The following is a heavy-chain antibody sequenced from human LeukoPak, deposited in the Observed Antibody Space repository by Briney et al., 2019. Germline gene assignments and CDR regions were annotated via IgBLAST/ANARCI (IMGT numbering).Heavy chain of an antibody. CDR1: GFIFSNYA. V-gene: IGHV3-23*01. D-gene: IGHD3-9*01. CDR3: VKWGDYDVLTGYYVSDY. CDR2: ITGSGGST. J-gene: IGHJ4*02. Sequence: GASLRLSCAASGFIFSNYAMSWVRQAPGKGLEWVSAITGSGGSTYYADSVKGRFTISRDNSKNTLYLQMNSLRAEDTAVYNCVKWGDYDVLTGYYVSDYWGQGTLVTVSS.